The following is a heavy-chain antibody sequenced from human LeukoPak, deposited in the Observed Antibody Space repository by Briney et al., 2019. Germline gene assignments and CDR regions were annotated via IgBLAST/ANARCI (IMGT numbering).Heavy chain of an antibody. CDR3: ATSLGPLTEY. D-gene: IGHD7-27*01. CDR2: INSGGSGT. V-gene: IGHV3-74*01. CDR1: GFAFSSNW. J-gene: IGHJ4*02. Sequence: GGSLRLSCAASGFAFSSNWMHWVRQTPGKGLVWVSRINSGGSGTSYAASVEGRFTISRDNVKNTLYLQMDSLRAEDTVVYYCATSLGPLTEYWGQGTLVTVSS.